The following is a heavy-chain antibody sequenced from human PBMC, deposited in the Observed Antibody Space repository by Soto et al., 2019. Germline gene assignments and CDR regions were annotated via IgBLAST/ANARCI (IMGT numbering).Heavy chain of an antibody. Sequence: GASVKVSCKASGGTFSSYAISWVRQAPGQGLEWMGGIIPIFGTANYAQKFQGRVTITADESTSTAYMELSSLRSEDTAVYYWARGVAVAGTDGMDVWGQGTTVTVSS. D-gene: IGHD6-19*01. CDR3: ARGVAVAGTDGMDV. CDR1: GGTFSSYA. J-gene: IGHJ6*02. CDR2: IIPIFGTA. V-gene: IGHV1-69*13.